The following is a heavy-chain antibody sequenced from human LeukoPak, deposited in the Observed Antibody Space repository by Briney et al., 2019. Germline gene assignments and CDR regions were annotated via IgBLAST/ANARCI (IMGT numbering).Heavy chain of an antibody. CDR2: SSPNSGGS. J-gene: IGHJ4*02. Sequence: GASVKVSCKASGYTFTGYYMHWVRQAPGQGLEWMGWSSPNSGGSNYAPKFQGRVTMTSDTSIRTAYLELSRLRSDDTAVYYCARANYYESSGYYSAPYPDLDYWGQGTLVTVSS. CDR3: ARANYYESSGYYSAPYPDLDY. D-gene: IGHD3-22*01. V-gene: IGHV1-2*02. CDR1: GYTFTGYY.